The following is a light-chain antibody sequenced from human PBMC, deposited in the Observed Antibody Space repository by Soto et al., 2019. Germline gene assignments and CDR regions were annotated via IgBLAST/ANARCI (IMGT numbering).Light chain of an antibody. Sequence: DIQMTQSPSSLSASVGDTVTITCRASQSISRYLNWYQQKPGKAPNLLIYAAFSLQRGVPSRFSGSGSGTEFTLTVSSLQPDDFATFYCQQFHSFPWTFGQGTKVDIK. CDR1: QSISRY. CDR2: AAF. J-gene: IGKJ1*01. V-gene: IGKV1-39*01. CDR3: QQFHSFPWT.